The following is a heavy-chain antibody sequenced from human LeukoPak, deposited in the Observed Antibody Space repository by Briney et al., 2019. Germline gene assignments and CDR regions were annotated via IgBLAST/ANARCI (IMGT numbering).Heavy chain of an antibody. D-gene: IGHD6-13*01. CDR3: TRHAGRAGDY. Sequence: GESLKISCKGSGYSFTNFWIGWVRQMPGKGLDWMGIIYPGDSDGDSETRYSPSFQGQVTISADKSISIAYLQWSSLKASDSAMYYCTRHAGRAGDYWGQGTLVTVSS. J-gene: IGHJ4*02. V-gene: IGHV5-51*01. CDR2: IYPGDSDGDSET. CDR1: GYSFTNFW.